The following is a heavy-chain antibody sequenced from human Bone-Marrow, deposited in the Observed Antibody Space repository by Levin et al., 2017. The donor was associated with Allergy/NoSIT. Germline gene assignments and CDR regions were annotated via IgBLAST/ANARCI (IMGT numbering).Heavy chain of an antibody. D-gene: IGHD3-10*01. J-gene: IGHJ6*04. CDR3: ARGGQDYGSVSFQYFYLDV. Sequence: GGSLRLSCTGSGFTFSDYWIHWVRQDPGKGLVWVSRINRAGDNIAYADSVKGRFSVSRDNANKTVHLQMDSLRVEDTAIYYCARGGQDYGSVSFQYFYLDVWCRGTTVIVSS. V-gene: IGHV3-74*01. CDR2: INRAGDNI. CDR1: GFTFSDYW.